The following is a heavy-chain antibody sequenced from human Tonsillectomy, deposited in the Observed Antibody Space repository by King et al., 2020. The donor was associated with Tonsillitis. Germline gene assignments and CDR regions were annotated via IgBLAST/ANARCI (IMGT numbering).Heavy chain of an antibody. V-gene: IGHV3-13*01. CDR1: GFTFSDCD. CDR3: VRQPKFCTSSGCYYYAMDV. D-gene: IGHD6-6*01. J-gene: IGHJ6*02. Sequence: VQLVESGGGLVQPGGSLRLSCAASGFTFSDCDMHWVRHTTGKSLEWVSGIDTAGDTYYPGSVKGRFTISRENAKNSLSLQMNSLRAGDTAVYYCVRQPKFCTSSGCYYYAMDVWGQGTTVTVSS. CDR2: IDTAGDT.